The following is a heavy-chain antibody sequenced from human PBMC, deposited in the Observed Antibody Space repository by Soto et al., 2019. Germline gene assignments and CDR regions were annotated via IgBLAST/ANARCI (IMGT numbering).Heavy chain of an antibody. V-gene: IGHV4-4*02. CDR2: MYHSGTT. CDR3: ASASASSMLRGVITN. CDR1: GGSIASDNW. D-gene: IGHD3-10*01. Sequence: SETLCLTCTFSGGSIASDNWWTWVRQPPGRGLEWIGEMYHSGTTNYSPSLKSRVTILIDESKNQFSLKLTSVTAADTARYYCASASASSMLRGVITNRGQGTLVIVSS. J-gene: IGHJ1*01.